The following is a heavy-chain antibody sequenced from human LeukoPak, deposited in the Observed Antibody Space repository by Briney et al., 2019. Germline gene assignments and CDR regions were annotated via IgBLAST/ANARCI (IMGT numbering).Heavy chain of an antibody. CDR3: VRDPPRTVPGIDFDY. CDR1: GFTFSDYS. J-gene: IGHJ4*02. D-gene: IGHD6-19*01. Sequence: PGGSLRLSYAASGFTFSDYSFNWVRQAPGKGLEWVSYISSSGSPIYYADSLKGRFTISRDNAKNSLYLQMNSLRAEDTAVYYCVRDPPRTVPGIDFDYWGQGTLVTVSS. CDR2: ISSSGSPI. V-gene: IGHV3-48*01.